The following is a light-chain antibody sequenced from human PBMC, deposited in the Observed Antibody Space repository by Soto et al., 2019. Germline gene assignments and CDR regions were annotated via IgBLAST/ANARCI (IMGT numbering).Light chain of an antibody. CDR1: QDINTY. CDR3: QQYDNFSPLT. V-gene: IGKV1-33*01. Sequence: LQLAQCPSSVSSSVGEGVTITWQASQDINTYLNWYQQKPGKAPKLLIYDASNLETGVPSRFSGSGSGTDFTFTISSLQPEDIATYYCQQYDNFSPLTFGGGTKV. J-gene: IGKJ4*01. CDR2: DAS.